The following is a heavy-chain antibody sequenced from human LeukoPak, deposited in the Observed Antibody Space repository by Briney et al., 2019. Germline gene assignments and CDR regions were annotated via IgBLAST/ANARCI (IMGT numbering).Heavy chain of an antibody. CDR3: ARSEQLNPLVEPNYYYYGMDV. V-gene: IGHV1-18*01. CDR2: ISAYNGNT. J-gene: IGHJ6*02. D-gene: IGHD6-13*01. Sequence: ASVKVSCKASGHTFTSYGISWVRQAPGQGLEWMGWISAYNGNTNYAQKLQGRVTMTTDTSTSTAYMELRSLRSDDTAVYYCARSEQLNPLVEPNYYYYGMDVWGQGTTVTVSS. CDR1: GHTFTSYG.